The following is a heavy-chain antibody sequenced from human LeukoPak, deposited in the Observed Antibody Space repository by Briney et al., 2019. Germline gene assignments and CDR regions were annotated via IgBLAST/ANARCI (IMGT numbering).Heavy chain of an antibody. V-gene: IGHV1-69*13. CDR2: IIPIFGTA. CDR3: ARGPRWLQLSHFDL. Sequence: SVKVSCKASGCTFSCYAISWVRQAPGQGLEWMGGIIPIFGTANYAQKFQGRVTITADESTSTAYMELSSLRSEDTAVYYCARGPRWLQLSHFDLWGRGTLVTVSS. D-gene: IGHD5-24*01. CDR1: GCTFSCYA. J-gene: IGHJ2*01.